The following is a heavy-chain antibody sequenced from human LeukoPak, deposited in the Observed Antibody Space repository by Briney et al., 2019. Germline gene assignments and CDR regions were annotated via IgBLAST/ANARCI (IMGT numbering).Heavy chain of an antibody. V-gene: IGHV3-23*01. Sequence: GGSLRLSCTVSGFTFSSYAMSWVRQAPGTGLEWVSAVSGSGGSTYYADSVKGRFTISRDNPKNTLYLQMNSLRADDTAVYYCAKESGVGATYFDYWGQGTLVTVSS. CDR3: AKESGVGATYFDY. CDR1: GFTFSSYA. J-gene: IGHJ4*02. D-gene: IGHD1-26*01. CDR2: VSGSGGST.